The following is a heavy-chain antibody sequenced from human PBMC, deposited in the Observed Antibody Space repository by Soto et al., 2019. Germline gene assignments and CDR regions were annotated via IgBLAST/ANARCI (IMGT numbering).Heavy chain of an antibody. D-gene: IGHD2-15*01. Sequence: GGSLRLSCAASGFTFSGSAMHLVRQASGKGLEWVGRIRSKANSYATAYAASVKGRFTISRDDSKNTAYLQMNSLKTEDTAVYYCTRVGDRRAFDIWGQGTMVTVSS. CDR1: GFTFSGSA. V-gene: IGHV3-73*01. CDR2: IRSKANSYAT. CDR3: TRVGDRRAFDI. J-gene: IGHJ3*02.